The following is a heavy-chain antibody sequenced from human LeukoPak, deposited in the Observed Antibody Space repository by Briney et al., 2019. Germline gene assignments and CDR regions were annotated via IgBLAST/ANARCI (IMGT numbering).Heavy chain of an antibody. J-gene: IGHJ3*02. V-gene: IGHV3-66*01. D-gene: IGHD5-12*01. CDR1: GFTVSTNY. CDR3: ARVQGETLPTNAFDI. Sequence: GGSLRLSCAASGFTVSTNYMSWVRQAPGKGLEWVSVIYSGGSTYYADSVKGRFTISRDNSKNTLYLQMNSLRAEDTAVYYCARVQGETLPTNAFDIWGQGTMVIVSS. CDR2: IYSGGST.